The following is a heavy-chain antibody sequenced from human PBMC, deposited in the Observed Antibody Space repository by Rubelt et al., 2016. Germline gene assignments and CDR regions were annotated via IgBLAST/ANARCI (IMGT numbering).Heavy chain of an antibody. D-gene: IGHD3-10*01. Sequence: VQLVESGGGLVQPGGSLRLSCAASGFTFSSYAMHWVRQAPGTGLEWVAVISYDGSNKYYSDSVKGRFTSSRDISKNRLYRQMNSLRAEGTAIYYCARRGPVSYYFDYWGQGTLVTVSS. CDR3: ARRGPVSYYFDY. CDR2: ISYDGSNK. J-gene: IGHJ4*02. V-gene: IGHV3-30*04. CDR1: GFTFSSYA.